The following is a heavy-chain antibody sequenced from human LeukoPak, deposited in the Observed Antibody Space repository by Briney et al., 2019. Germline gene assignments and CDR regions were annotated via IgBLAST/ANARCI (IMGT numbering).Heavy chain of an antibody. CDR2: IKQDGSEK. CDR3: ARDTRPVEMATVDY. Sequence: GGSLRLSCAASEFTFSTYWMTWVRQAPGKGLEWVANIKQDGSEKYYVDSAKGRFTISRDNAKSSLYLQMNSLRAEDTAVYYCARDTRPVEMATVDYWGQGTLVTVSS. V-gene: IGHV3-7*01. J-gene: IGHJ4*02. CDR1: EFTFSTYW. D-gene: IGHD5-24*01.